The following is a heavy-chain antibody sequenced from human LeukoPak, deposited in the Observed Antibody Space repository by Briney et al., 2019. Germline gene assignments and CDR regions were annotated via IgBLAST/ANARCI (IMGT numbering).Heavy chain of an antibody. Sequence: ASVTVPYQRCRYTFTHYVILWVQQAPGQGRELMGHISAYNGNTKYVQKFQDRVSMTIDTYTNTAYMDMMSLTSDYTAVYYCARRLLGGYLDLFARGGEGTLVSVSS. J-gene: IGHJ4*02. CDR3: ARRLLGGYLDLFAR. D-gene: IGHD3-10*01. CDR1: RYTFTHYV. V-gene: IGHV1-18*01. CDR2: ISAYNGNT.